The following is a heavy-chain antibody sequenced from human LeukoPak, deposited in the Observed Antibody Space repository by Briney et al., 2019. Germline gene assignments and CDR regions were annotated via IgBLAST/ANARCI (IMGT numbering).Heavy chain of an antibody. CDR1: GGSISSSNYY. Sequence: SETLSLTCTVSGGSISSSNYYWGWIRQSPGMGLDWIGSISHTGSTYHNPSLKSRVTISVDTSKNQFSLKLSSVTAADTAVYYCARDCGGDCYWIFDYWGQGTLVTVSS. D-gene: IGHD2-21*02. J-gene: IGHJ4*02. CDR2: ISHTGST. CDR3: ARDCGGDCYWIFDY. V-gene: IGHV4-39*07.